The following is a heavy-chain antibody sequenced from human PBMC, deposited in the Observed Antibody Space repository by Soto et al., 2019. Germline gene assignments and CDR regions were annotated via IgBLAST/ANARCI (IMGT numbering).Heavy chain of an antibody. CDR2: IKSDGSNI. D-gene: IGHD1-20*01. CDR1: GFTFSNHW. CDR3: ARGFDITGTATLRFDY. J-gene: IGHJ4*02. V-gene: IGHV3-74*01. Sequence: GGSLRLSCAASGFTFSNHWMHWVRQGPGKGLVWVSRIKSDGSNINYADSVKGRFTISRDNAKNTLYLQMNSLRADDTAVYFCARGFDITGTATLRFDYWGQGILVTVSS.